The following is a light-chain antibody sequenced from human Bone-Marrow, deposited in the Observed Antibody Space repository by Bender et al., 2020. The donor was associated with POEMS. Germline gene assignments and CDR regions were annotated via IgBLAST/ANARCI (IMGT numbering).Light chain of an antibody. V-gene: IGLV2-14*03. CDR1: SSDIGDYTY. J-gene: IGLJ1*01. CDR3: GSYTTSGSYV. CDR2: DVA. Sequence: QSALTQPASLSGSPGQSITISCTSTSSDIGDYTYISWYQQHPDKAPKLVISDVATRPSGVSSRFSGSKSANTASLTISGLQGDDEAAYFCGSYTTSGSYVFGSGTRVTVL.